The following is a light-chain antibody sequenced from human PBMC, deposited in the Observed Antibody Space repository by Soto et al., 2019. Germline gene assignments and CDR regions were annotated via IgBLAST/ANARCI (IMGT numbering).Light chain of an antibody. J-gene: IGLJ2*01. CDR2: EVS. CDR3: SSFAGNNNLV. V-gene: IGLV2-8*01. Sequence: QFALTQPPSASGSPGQSVTISCTGTSSDVGGYNYVSWYQQHPGKAPKPMISEVSKRPSGVPDRFSGSKSGNTASLTVSGLQAEDEADYYCSSFAGNNNLVFGGGTKLTVL. CDR1: SSDVGGYNY.